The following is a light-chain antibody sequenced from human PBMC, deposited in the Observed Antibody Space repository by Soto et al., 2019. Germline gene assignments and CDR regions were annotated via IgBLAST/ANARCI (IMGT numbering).Light chain of an antibody. CDR3: QQYNSHPWT. J-gene: IGKJ1*01. CDR1: QSIRSW. Sequence: DIQMTQSPSTLPASVGDRVTVTCRASQSIRSWLAWYQEKPGKAPKLRIYKASLLETGVPSRFSGSGSGTEFTLTISSLQTDDFGTYYCQQYNSHPWTFGQGTKVDIK. V-gene: IGKV1-5*03. CDR2: KAS.